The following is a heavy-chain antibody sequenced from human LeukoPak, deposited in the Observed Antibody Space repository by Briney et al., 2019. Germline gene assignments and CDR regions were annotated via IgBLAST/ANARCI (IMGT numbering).Heavy chain of an antibody. D-gene: IGHD1-1*01. J-gene: IGHJ4*02. CDR2: NGNA. CDR1: GGSFSSDIYH. CDR3: ARYKTQFDY. V-gene: IGHV4-61*03. Sequence: SETLSLTCIVSGGSFSSDIYHWSWIRQAPGKGLEWIGHNGNANYNPSLQSRVTISIDTSKNHFTLSLNSVTAADTAVYYCARYKTQFDYWGQGTLVTVSS.